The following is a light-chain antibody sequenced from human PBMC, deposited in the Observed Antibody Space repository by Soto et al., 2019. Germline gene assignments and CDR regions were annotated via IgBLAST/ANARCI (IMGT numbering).Light chain of an antibody. CDR2: EVS. V-gene: IGLV2-23*02. CDR1: SSVVGSYNL. J-gene: IGLJ2*01. Sequence: QSVLTQPASVSGSPGQSITISCTGTSSVVGSYNLVSWYQQHPGKAPKLMIYEVSKRPSGVFNRFSGSKSGNTASLTISGLQAEDEADYYCCSYAGSSTLVFGGGTQLTVL. CDR3: CSYAGSSTLV.